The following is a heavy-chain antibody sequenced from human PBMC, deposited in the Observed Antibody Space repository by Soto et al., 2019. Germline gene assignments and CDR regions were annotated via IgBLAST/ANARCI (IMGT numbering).Heavy chain of an antibody. CDR2: TSYDESNK. D-gene: IGHD3-3*01. CDR3: AKDYDFWSGYLDS. V-gene: IGHV3-30*18. Sequence: GGSLRLSCVASGFTFKTYGMHWVRQAPGKGLEWVAVTSYDESNKYYEDSVKGRFTISRDNSKNTLYLQMSSLRADDTAVYYCAKDYDFWSGYLDSWGQGTLVTVSS. J-gene: IGHJ4*02. CDR1: GFTFKTYG.